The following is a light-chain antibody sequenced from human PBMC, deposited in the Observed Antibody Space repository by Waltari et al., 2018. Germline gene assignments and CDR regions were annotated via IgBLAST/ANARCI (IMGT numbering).Light chain of an antibody. J-gene: IGLJ2*01. CDR3: SAWDSSLSAVV. Sequence: QAGLTQPPSVSKGLRQTATLTCTGNSNNFANQGAAWLQQHQGPPPKLLSYRNNNRPSGISEGLSASRSGNTASLTITGLQPEDEADYYCSAWDSSLSAVVFGGGTKLTVL. CDR1: SNNFANQG. CDR2: RNN. V-gene: IGLV10-54*01.